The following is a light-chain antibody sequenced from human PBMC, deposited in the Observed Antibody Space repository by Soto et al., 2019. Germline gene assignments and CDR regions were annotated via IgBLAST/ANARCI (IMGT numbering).Light chain of an antibody. V-gene: IGLV3-21*02. Sequence: SYELTQPPSVSVAPGQTARITCGGNNIGSKSVHWYQQKPGQAPVLVVYDDSHRPSGIPERISGSNSGNTATLTISRVEAGDEADYYCQVWDSSSDHVVFGGGTKVTVL. CDR3: QVWDSSSDHVV. J-gene: IGLJ2*01. CDR2: DDS. CDR1: NIGSKS.